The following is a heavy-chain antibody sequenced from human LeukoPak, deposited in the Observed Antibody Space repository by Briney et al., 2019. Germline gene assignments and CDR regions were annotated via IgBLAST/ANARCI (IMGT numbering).Heavy chain of an antibody. CDR1: GFTFSGYG. D-gene: IGHD3-10*01. Sequence: GGSLRLSCAASGFTFSGYGMHWVRQAPGMGLEWVAVISYDGSNQYYADSVKGRFTISRDNSKNTLYLQMNSLRAEDTAVYYCAKNYGSGSRLYNWFDPWGQGTLVTVSS. CDR2: ISYDGSNQ. CDR3: AKNYGSGSRLYNWFDP. J-gene: IGHJ5*02. V-gene: IGHV3-30*18.